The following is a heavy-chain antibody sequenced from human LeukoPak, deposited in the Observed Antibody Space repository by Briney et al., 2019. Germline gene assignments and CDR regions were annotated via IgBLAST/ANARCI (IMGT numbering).Heavy chain of an antibody. CDR2: IYHTGAT. J-gene: IGHJ5*02. V-gene: IGHV4-38-2*02. Sequence: SETLSLTRAVPRYSISSGYFWVWIPQPPGKGLEWIGSIYHTGATYYTPSLRSPVTISVDTSKNQFSLEVNSVTAADTAVYYFARDRGLTISANWFDPWGQGTLVTVSS. D-gene: IGHD3-9*01. CDR3: ARDRGLTISANWFDP. CDR1: RYSISSGYF.